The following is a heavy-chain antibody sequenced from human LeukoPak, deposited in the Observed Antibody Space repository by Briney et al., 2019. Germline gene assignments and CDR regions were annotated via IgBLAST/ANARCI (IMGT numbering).Heavy chain of an antibody. CDR2: ISYDGSNK. CDR3: GRSGYDSGYRHIDY. Sequence: GGSLRLSCAASGFTFSSYAMHWVRQAPGKGLEWVAVISYDGSNKYYADSVKGRFTISRDNSKNTLYLQMNSLRVEDTAVYYCGRSGYDSGYRHIDYWGQGTLVTVSS. D-gene: IGHD6-19*01. V-gene: IGHV3-30-3*01. CDR1: GFTFSSYA. J-gene: IGHJ4*02.